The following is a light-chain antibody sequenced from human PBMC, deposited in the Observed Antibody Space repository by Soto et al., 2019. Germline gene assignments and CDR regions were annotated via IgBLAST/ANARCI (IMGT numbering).Light chain of an antibody. J-gene: IGLJ1*01. CDR1: SSYVGGYNY. Sequence: QSALTQPRSVSGSPGHSVTISCTGTSSYVGGYNYVSWYQQHPGKAPKLVIYDVSERPSGVPDRFSGSKSGNAASLTISGLQAEDETDYYCCAYAGGYYVFGTGTKVTVL. CDR2: DVS. V-gene: IGLV2-11*01. CDR3: CAYAGGYYV.